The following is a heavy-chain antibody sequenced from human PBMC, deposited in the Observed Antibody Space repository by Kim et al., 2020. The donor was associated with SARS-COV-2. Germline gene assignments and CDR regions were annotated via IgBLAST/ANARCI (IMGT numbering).Heavy chain of an antibody. CDR1: GFTFSSYW. CDR2: ISYDGSNK. CDR3: ARVGSGTYYDILTGYYY. Sequence: GGSLRLSCAASGFTFSSYWMTWVRQAPGKGLEWVAVISYDGSNKYYADSVKGRFTISRDNSKNTLYLQMNSLRAEDTAVYYCARVGSGTYYDILTGYYY. J-gene: IGHJ6*01. V-gene: IGHV3-30*03. D-gene: IGHD3-9*01.